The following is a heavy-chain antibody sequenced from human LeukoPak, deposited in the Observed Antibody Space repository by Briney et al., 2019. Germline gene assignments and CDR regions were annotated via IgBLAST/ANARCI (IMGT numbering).Heavy chain of an antibody. V-gene: IGHV1-2*02. D-gene: IGHD2-15*01. CDR1: GYTFTGYY. Sequence: GASVRVSCMASGYTFTGYYMHWVRQAPGQGLEWRGWINPDSGGTNYAQKSQGRVTMTRDTSLSTAYMEQSRLRSDNTAAYYCARVSLVELLALSFFDYWGQGTLVTVSS. CDR3: ARVSLVELLALSFFDY. J-gene: IGHJ4*02. CDR2: INPDSGGT.